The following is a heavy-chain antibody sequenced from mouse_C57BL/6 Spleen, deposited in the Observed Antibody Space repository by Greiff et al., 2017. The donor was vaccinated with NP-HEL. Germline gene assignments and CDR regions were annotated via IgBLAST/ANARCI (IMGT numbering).Heavy chain of an antibody. CDR3: ASEDYDSRSFWYFDV. D-gene: IGHD1-1*01. CDR1: GYSITSGYY. J-gene: IGHJ1*03. Sequence: EVQLMESGPGLVKPSQSLSLTCSVTGYSITSGYYWNWIRQFPGNKLEWMGYISYDGSNNYNPSLKNRISITRDTSKNQFFLKLNSVTTEDTATYYCASEDYDSRSFWYFDVWGTGTTVTVSS. V-gene: IGHV3-6*01. CDR2: ISYDGSN.